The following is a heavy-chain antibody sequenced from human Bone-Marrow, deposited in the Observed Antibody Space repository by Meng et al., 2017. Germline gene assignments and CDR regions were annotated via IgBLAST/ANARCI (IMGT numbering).Heavy chain of an antibody. Sequence: GESLKISCAASGFTFSSYAMHWVRQAPGKGLEWVAVISYDGSNKYYADSVKGRFTIPRDNSKNTLYLQMNSLRAEDTAVYYCARDGVEMAHWGQGTLVTVSS. CDR3: ARDGVEMAH. J-gene: IGHJ4*02. CDR2: ISYDGSNK. D-gene: IGHD5-24*01. V-gene: IGHV3-30*04. CDR1: GFTFSSYA.